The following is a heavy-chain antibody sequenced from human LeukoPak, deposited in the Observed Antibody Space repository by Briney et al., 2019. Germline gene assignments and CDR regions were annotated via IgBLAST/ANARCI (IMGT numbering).Heavy chain of an antibody. CDR2: ISSNGGST. CDR1: GFTFSSYA. V-gene: IGHV3-64*01. Sequence: GGSLRLSCAASGFTFSSYAMHWVRQAPGKGLEYASAISSNGGSTYYANSVKGRFTISRDNSKNTLYLQMGSLRAEDMAVYYCARDLGYCSGGSCYSATTDYYFDYWGQGTLVTVSS. CDR3: ARDLGYCSGGSCYSATTDYYFDY. D-gene: IGHD2-15*01. J-gene: IGHJ4*02.